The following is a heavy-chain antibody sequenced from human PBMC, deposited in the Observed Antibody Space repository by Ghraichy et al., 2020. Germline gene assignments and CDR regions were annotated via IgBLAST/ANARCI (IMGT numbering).Heavy chain of an antibody. CDR2: LYSGDTS. CDR1: GFSVIDNF. J-gene: IGHJ3*01. D-gene: IGHD4-17*01. CDR3: ARFDYVDAFDV. Sequence: GGSLRLSCAASGFSVIDNFMSWVRQAPGQGLEGASVLYSGDTSYYAASVKGRFTLSKDSSKNMMNLQMNRLRVDDTSIYFCARFDYVDAFDVWGLGTMVTVS. V-gene: IGHV3-53*01.